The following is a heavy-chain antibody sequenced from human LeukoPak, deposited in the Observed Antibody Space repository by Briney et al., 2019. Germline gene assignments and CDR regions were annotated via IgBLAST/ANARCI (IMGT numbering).Heavy chain of an antibody. V-gene: IGHV1-18*01. Sequence: GASVKVSCKASGYTFTSYDISWVRQAPGQGLEWMGWISAYNGNTNYAQKLQGRVTMTTDTSTSTAYMELRSLRSDDTAVYYCARERRETTVINYYYYGMDVWGQGTTVTVSS. CDR2: ISAYNGNT. CDR1: GYTFTSYD. J-gene: IGHJ6*02. CDR3: ARERRETTVINYYYYGMDV. D-gene: IGHD4-17*01.